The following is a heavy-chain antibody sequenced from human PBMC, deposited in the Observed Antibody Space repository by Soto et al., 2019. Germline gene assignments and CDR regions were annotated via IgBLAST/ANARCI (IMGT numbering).Heavy chain of an antibody. CDR1: GYVFPSFW. D-gene: IGHD1-7*01. Sequence: PGESLKISCKTSGYVFPSFWIAWVRQVPGKGLEWMGRIDPNDSYIRYSPSFEGHVTMSVDKSISTAFLQWSRLEASDTAMYFCAIPLARTTPFDYWGQGSLVTVSS. CDR2: IDPNDSYI. V-gene: IGHV5-10-1*01. CDR3: AIPLARTTPFDY. J-gene: IGHJ4*02.